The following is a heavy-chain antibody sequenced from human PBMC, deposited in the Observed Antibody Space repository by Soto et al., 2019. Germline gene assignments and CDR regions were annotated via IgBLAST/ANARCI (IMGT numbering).Heavy chain of an antibody. J-gene: IGHJ3*02. CDR2: ISSSGSTI. CDR1: GFTFSDYY. Sequence: GGSLRLSCAASGFTFSDYYMSWIRQAPGKGLEWVSYISSSGSTIYYADPVKGRFTISRDNAKNSLYLQMNSLRAEDTAVYYCARVSGLGYCSSTSCPEAAFDIWGQGTMVTVSS. CDR3: ARVSGLGYCSSTSCPEAAFDI. D-gene: IGHD2-2*01. V-gene: IGHV3-11*01.